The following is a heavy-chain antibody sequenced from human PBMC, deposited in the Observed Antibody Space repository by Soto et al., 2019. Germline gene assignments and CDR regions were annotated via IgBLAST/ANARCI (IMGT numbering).Heavy chain of an antibody. CDR2: IGGSGGST. J-gene: IGHJ4*02. CDR3: AIILLGYSSSSFGYFDY. D-gene: IGHD6-6*01. V-gene: IGHV3-23*01. CDR1: GFTFSSYA. Sequence: PGGSLRLSCAASGFTFSSYAMSWVRQAPGKGLECVSAIGGSGGSTYYADSVKGRFTISRDNSKNTLYLQMNSLRAEDTAVYYCAIILLGYSSSSFGYFDYWGQGTLVTVSS.